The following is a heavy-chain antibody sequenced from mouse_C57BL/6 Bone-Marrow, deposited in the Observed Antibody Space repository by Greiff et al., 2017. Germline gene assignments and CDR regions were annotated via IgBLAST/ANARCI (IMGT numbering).Heavy chain of an antibody. CDR2: ISNLAYSI. CDR3: ARQDYGSSYDYAMDY. V-gene: IGHV5-15*01. D-gene: IGHD1-1*01. CDR1: GFTFSDYG. Sequence: EVKLMKSGGGLVQPGGSLKLSCAASGFTFSDYGMAWVRQAPRKGPEWVAFISNLAYSIYYADTVTGRFTISRENAKNTLYLEMSSLRSEDTAMYYCARQDYGSSYDYAMDYWGQGTSVTVSS. J-gene: IGHJ4*01.